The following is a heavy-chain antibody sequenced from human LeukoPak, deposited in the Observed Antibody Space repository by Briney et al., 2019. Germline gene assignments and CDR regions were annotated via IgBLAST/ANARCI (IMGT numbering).Heavy chain of an antibody. V-gene: IGHV3-30*02. CDR2: IRYDGSNK. CDR1: GFTFSSYG. J-gene: IGHJ4*02. D-gene: IGHD2-2*02. Sequence: GGSLRLSCAASGFTFSSYGMHWVRQAPGKGLEWVAFIRYDGSNKYYADSVKGRFTISRDNSKNTLYLQMNSLRAEDTAVYYCAKVGVRYCSSTSCYRGWFDFDYWGQRTLVTVSS. CDR3: AKVGVRYCSSTSCYRGWFDFDY.